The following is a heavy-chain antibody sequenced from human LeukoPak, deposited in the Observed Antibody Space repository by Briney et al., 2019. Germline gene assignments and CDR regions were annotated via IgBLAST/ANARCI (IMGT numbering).Heavy chain of an antibody. V-gene: IGHV3-53*01. CDR2: IYSGGST. CDR1: GFTVSSNY. Sequence: PGGSLRLSCAASGFTVSSNYMSWVRQAPGKGLEWVSVIYSGGSTYYADSVKGRFTISRDNSKNTLYLQMNSLRAEDTAVYYCARDRVEAPYSSGWYDYWGQGTLVTVSS. D-gene: IGHD6-19*01. J-gene: IGHJ4*02. CDR3: ARDRVEAPYSSGWYDY.